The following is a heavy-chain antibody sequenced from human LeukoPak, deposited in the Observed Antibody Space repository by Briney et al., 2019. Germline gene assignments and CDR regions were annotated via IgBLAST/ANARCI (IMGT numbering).Heavy chain of an antibody. CDR1: GFTFSSYE. Sequence: PGGSLRLSCAASGFTFSSYEMNWVRQAPGKGLEWIGEINHSGSTNYNPSLKSRVTISVDTSKNQFSLKLSSVTAADTAVYYCARAATAFDYWGQGTLVTVSS. CDR3: ARAATAFDY. J-gene: IGHJ4*02. V-gene: IGHV4-34*01. CDR2: INHSGST. D-gene: IGHD2-21*02.